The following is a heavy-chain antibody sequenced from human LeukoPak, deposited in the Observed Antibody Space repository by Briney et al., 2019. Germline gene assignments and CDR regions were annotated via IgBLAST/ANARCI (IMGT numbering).Heavy chain of an antibody. J-gene: IGHJ4*02. CDR2: IYYSGST. D-gene: IGHD6-13*01. Sequence: SETLSLTCTVSGGSISSYYWSWIRQPPGKGLEWIGYIYYSGSTNYNPSLKSRVTISVDTSKNQFSLKLSSVTAADTAVYYCARAVAAAGPSYWGQGTLVTVSS. V-gene: IGHV4-59*01. CDR3: ARAVAAAGPSY. CDR1: GGSISSYY.